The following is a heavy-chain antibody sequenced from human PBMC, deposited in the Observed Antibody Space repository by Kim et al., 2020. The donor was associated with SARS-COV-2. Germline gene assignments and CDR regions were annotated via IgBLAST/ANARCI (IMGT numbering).Heavy chain of an antibody. Sequence: GGSLRLSCEASGFSFGDYGMHWVRQAPGKGLEWVAGITCNSRTAAYADSVKGRFTISRDNSKNTLYLQVSSLRPEDTAVYYCAKEPAAGNLYYFY. D-gene: IGHD6-13*01. CDR2: ITCNSRTA. V-gene: IGHV3-9*01. CDR3: AKEPAAGNLYYFY. CDR1: GFSFGDYG. J-gene: IGHJ6*01.